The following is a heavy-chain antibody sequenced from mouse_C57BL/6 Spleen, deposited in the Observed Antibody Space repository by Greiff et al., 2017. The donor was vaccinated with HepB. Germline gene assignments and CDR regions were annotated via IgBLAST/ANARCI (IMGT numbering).Heavy chain of an antibody. D-gene: IGHD1-1*01. J-gene: IGHJ1*03. CDR2: ISSGGSYT. CDR3: ARRTTVVVRGYFDV. CDR1: GFTFSSYG. V-gene: IGHV5-6*01. Sequence: VQLKQSGGDLVKPGGSLKLSCAASGFTFSSYGMSWVRQTPDKRLEWVATISSGGSYTYYPDSVKGRFTISRDNAKNTLYLQMSSLKSEDTAMYYCARRTTVVVRGYFDVWAQGPRSPSPQ.